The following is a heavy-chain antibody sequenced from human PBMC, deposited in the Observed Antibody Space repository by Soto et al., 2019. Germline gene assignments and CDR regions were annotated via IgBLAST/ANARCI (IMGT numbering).Heavy chain of an antibody. CDR1: GYTFTSHY. J-gene: IGHJ4*02. Sequence: GASVKVSFKASGYTFTSHYMHWVRQAPGQRLEWMGIINHSGGSTSYAQKFQGRVTMTRDTSTSTVYMELSSLRSEDTAVYYCAREYYSSSSGEEFDYWGQGTLVTVSS. V-gene: IGHV1-46*01. D-gene: IGHD6-6*01. CDR2: INHSGGST. CDR3: AREYYSSSSGEEFDY.